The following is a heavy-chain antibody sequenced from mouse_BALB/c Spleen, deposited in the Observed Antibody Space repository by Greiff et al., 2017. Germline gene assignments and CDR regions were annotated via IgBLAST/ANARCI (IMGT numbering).Heavy chain of an antibody. J-gene: IGHJ4*01. V-gene: IGHV1-55*01. Sequence: QVQLQQPGAELVKPGTSVKLSCKASGYNFTSYWINWVKLRPGQGLEWIGDIYPGSGSTNYNEKFKSKATLTVDTSSSTAYMQLSSLASEDSALYYCAIYDVGAMDYWGQGTSVTVSS. CDR2: IYPGSGST. D-gene: IGHD2-12*01. CDR3: AIYDVGAMDY. CDR1: GYNFTSYW.